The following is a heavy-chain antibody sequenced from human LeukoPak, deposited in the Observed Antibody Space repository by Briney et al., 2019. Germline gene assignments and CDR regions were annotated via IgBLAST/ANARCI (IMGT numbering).Heavy chain of an antibody. CDR1: GFTFRIYG. CDR2: IWHDGSNK. Sequence: GRSLRLSCTASGFTFRIYGMDGGPDGPGEGRGRGECIWHDGSNKDYVHSVKGRFTISRDNATNTLYLEMNSLTVEGTAVYYCAKGRGGASNWGSDHWGQGTHVSVSS. D-gene: IGHD7-27*01. V-gene: IGHV3-30*02. J-gene: IGHJ4*02. CDR3: AKGRGGASNWGSDH.